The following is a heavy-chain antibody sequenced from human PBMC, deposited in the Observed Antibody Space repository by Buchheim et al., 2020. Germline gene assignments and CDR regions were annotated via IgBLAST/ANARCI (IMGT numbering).Heavy chain of an antibody. D-gene: IGHD3-9*01. J-gene: IGHJ5*02. CDR2: IYYSGST. CDR3: ARVAYYDILTGYRRRWFDP. Sequence: QVQLQESGPGLVKPSETLSLTCTVSGGSISSYYWSWIRQPPGKGLEWIGYIYYSGSTNYNPSLKSRVTISVDTSKNQFSLMLSSVTAADTAVYYCARVAYYDILTGYRRRWFDPWGQGTL. CDR1: GGSISSYY. V-gene: IGHV4-59*01.